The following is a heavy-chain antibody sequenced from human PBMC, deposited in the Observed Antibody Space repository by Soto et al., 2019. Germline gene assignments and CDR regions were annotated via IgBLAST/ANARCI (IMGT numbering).Heavy chain of an antibody. CDR1: GHTFTTYF. D-gene: IGHD3-10*01. CDR2: IDPSGGST. V-gene: IGHV1-46*01. Sequence: ASVKVSCKASGHTFTTYFLHWVRQAPGQGLEWMGIIDPSGGSTNYAQKFQGRVTMTWDTSSSTVYMDLNSLRSDDTAVYYCATWRGYSGSGPDMGFDPGCQGPLV. J-gene: IGHJ5*02. CDR3: ATWRGYSGSGPDMGFDP.